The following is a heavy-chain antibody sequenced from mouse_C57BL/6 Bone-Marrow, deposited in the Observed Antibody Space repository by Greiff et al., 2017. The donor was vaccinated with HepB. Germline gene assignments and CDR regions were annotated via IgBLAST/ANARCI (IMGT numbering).Heavy chain of an antibody. CDR1: GFTFSDYG. V-gene: IGHV5-17*01. CDR3: ARRWLLPYAMDY. Sequence: EVKLVESGGGLVKPGGSLKLSCAASGFTFSDYGMHWVRQAPEKGLEWAAYISSGSSTIYYADTVKGRFTISRDNAKNTLFLQMTSLRSEDTAMYYCARRWLLPYAMDYWGQGTSVTVSS. CDR2: ISSGSSTI. D-gene: IGHD2-3*01. J-gene: IGHJ4*01.